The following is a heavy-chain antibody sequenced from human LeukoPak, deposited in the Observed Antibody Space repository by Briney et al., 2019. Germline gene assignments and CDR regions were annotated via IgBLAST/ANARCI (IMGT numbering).Heavy chain of an antibody. V-gene: IGHV4-4*07. J-gene: IGHJ4*02. CDR3: GRQGYTASHYFLDF. Sequence: PSETLSPTCTVSSGSISSYFWGWVRQPPGKGLEWIGRIYTTGTTHYNPSLKSRVTMSIDTSTNQFSLNLRSMTAADTAVYYCGRQGYTASHYFLDFWSQGTLLAVS. D-gene: IGHD2-2*02. CDR2: IYTTGTT. CDR1: SGSISSYF.